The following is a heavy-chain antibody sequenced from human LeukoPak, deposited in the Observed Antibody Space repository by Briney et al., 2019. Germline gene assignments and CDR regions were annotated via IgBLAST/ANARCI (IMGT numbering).Heavy chain of an antibody. CDR2: INAGNGNT. CDR3: ARSSSGWYLRGDWFDP. CDR1: GYTSTSYA. V-gene: IGHV1-3*01. J-gene: IGHJ5*02. Sequence: ASVKVSCKASGYTSTSYAMHWVRQAPGQRLEWMGWINAGNGNTKYSQKFQGRVTITRDTSASTAYMELSSLRSEDTAVYYCARSSSGWYLRGDWFDPWGQGTLVTVSS. D-gene: IGHD6-19*01.